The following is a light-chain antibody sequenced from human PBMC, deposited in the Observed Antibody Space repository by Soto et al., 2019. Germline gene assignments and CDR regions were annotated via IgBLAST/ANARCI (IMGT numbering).Light chain of an antibody. J-gene: IGLJ3*02. V-gene: IGLV2-23*01. CDR3: CSYAGSSTLWV. CDR2: EGS. CDR1: SSDVGSYDL. Sequence: QSALTQSASVSGSPGQSITISCTGTSSDVGSYDLVSWYQQHPGKAPKLMIYEGSKRPSGVSNRFSGSKSGNTASLTISGLQAEDEADYYCCSYAGSSTLWVFGGGTKVTVL.